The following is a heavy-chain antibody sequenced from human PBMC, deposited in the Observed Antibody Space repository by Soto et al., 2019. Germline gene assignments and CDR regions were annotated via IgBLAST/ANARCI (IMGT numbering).Heavy chain of an antibody. D-gene: IGHD5-18*01. V-gene: IGHV4-59*12. CDR1: GGSIGTYY. Sequence: PSETLSLTCTVSGGSIGTYYWSWVRQPPGKELEFIGYVYFGGTNNYNPSLKSRVTISVDTSKNQFSLKLTSVTAADTAVYYCARVRGGRQLWLKYFDYWGQGTLVTVSS. CDR3: ARVRGGRQLWLKYFDY. J-gene: IGHJ4*02. CDR2: VYFGGTN.